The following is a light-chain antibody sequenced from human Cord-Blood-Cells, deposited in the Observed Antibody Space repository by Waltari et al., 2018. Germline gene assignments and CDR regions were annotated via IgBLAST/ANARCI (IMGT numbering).Light chain of an antibody. J-gene: IGKJ2*01. V-gene: IGKV1-39*01. CDR3: QQSYSTPYT. CDR1: QSISSY. CDR2: AAS. Sequence: DIQMTQSPSSLSASVGDRVTITCRASQSISSYLNWYQHKPGKAPKLLIYAASSLQSGVPARFSGSGSGTDFTRTSSSLQPEDFATYYCQQSYSTPYTVGQGTKLEIK.